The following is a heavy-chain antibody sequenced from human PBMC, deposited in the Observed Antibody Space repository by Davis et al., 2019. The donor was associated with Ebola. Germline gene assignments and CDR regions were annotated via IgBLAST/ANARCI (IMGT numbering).Heavy chain of an antibody. CDR3: ARERGVCYFDY. CDR1: GFTFSSYS. J-gene: IGHJ4*02. D-gene: IGHD6-25*01. Sequence: GESLKISCAASGFTFSSYSMNWVRQAPGKGLEWVSSISSSSSYIYYADSVKGRFTISRDNAKNSLYLQMNSLRAEDTAVYYCARERGVCYFDYWGQGTLVIVSS. V-gene: IGHV3-21*01. CDR2: ISSSSSYI.